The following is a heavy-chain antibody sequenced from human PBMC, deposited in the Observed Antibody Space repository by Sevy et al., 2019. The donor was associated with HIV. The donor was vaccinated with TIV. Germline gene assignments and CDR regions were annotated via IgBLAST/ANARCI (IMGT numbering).Heavy chain of an antibody. J-gene: IGHJ6*02. D-gene: IGHD6-19*01. V-gene: IGHV3-23*01. CDR3: AKVLARGVAVAGSAWGMDV. Sequence: GGYLRLYCAASGFTFSNYAMNWVRQAPGKGLECVSSISGSGGTTYYADSVEGRFTISRDKSKNTLYLQMLSLRAEDTSVYYCAKVLARGVAVAGSAWGMDVWGQGITVTVSS. CDR2: ISGSGGTT. CDR1: GFTFSNYA.